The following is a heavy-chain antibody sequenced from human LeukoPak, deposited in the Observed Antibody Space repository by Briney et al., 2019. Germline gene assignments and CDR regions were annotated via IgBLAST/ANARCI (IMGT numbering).Heavy chain of an antibody. J-gene: IGHJ4*02. D-gene: IGHD5-18*01. Sequence: GGSLRLSCAASGFTFSSYWMSWVRQAPGKGLEWVANIKQDGSEKYYVDSVKGRFTISRDNAKNSLYLQMNSLRAEDTAVYYCVRGYSYGKFDYWGQETLVTVSS. CDR1: GFTFSSYW. V-gene: IGHV3-7*01. CDR3: VRGYSYGKFDY. CDR2: IKQDGSEK.